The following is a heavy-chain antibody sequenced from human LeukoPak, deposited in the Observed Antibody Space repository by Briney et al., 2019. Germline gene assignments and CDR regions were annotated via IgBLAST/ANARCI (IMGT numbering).Heavy chain of an antibody. V-gene: IGHV4-39*01. CDR1: GGSISSSSYY. CDR3: SFDYDILTGYVYGMDV. J-gene: IGHJ6*02. CDR2: IYYSGST. D-gene: IGHD3-9*01. Sequence: SETLSLTCTVSGGSISSSSYYWGWIRQPPGKGLEWIGSIYYSGSTYYNPSLKSRVTISVDTSKNQFSLKLSSVTAADTAVYYCSFDYDILTGYVYGMDVWGQGTTVTVSS.